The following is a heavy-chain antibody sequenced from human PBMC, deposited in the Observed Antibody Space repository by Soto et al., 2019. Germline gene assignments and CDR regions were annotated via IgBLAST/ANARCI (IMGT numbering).Heavy chain of an antibody. CDR2: INPNSGGT. Sequence: QVQLVQSGAEVKKPGASVKVSCKASGYTFTGYYMHWVRQAPGQGLEWMGWINPNSGGTNYAQKFQGRVTMTRDTSISTAYMELSRLRSDDTAVYYCARDDGDSYRIAAASVDYWGQGTLVTVSS. J-gene: IGHJ4*02. CDR3: ARDDGDSYRIAAASVDY. V-gene: IGHV1-2*02. D-gene: IGHD6-13*01. CDR1: GYTFTGYY.